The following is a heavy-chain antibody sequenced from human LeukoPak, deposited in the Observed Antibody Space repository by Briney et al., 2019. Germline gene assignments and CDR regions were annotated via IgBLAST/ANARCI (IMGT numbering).Heavy chain of an antibody. CDR3: ARIRDPSQGDGYFDY. D-gene: IGHD3-16*01. V-gene: IGHV3-66*01. CDR1: GFTVSSNY. J-gene: IGHJ4*02. Sequence: GGSLRLSCAASGFTVSSNYMSWVRQAPGKGLEWVSVIYSGGSTYYADSVKGRFTISRDNSKNTLYLQMNSLTAEDTALYYCARIRDPSQGDGYFDYWGQGTLVTVSS. CDR2: IYSGGST.